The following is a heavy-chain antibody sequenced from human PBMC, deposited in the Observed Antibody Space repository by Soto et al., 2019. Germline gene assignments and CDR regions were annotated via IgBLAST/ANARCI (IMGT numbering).Heavy chain of an antibody. V-gene: IGHV1-46*01. CDR3: ARGGHVVVVTAALDY. J-gene: IGHJ4*02. CDR2: VNPSGGHT. Sequence: QVQLMQSGAEVKKPGASVKVSCKASGDTFTDYYIHWVRQAPGQGLEWMGTVNPSGGHTTYAQHFPGRLTMTRDTSTSTLYMELTSLPSDDTPIYYCARGGHVVVVTAALDYWGQGTLVTVSS. CDR1: GDTFTDYY. D-gene: IGHD2-21*02.